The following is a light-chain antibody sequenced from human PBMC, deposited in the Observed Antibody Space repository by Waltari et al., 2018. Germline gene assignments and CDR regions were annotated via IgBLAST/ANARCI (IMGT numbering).Light chain of an antibody. CDR3: QHYYDNPLT. J-gene: IGKJ4*01. Sequence: IQMTQSPSALSASVGDRVTISCRASQNIYSNLAWYQQKPGKAPKLLIYAASSLQSGIPSRFSGSGSWTDFTLTISSLQPEDSAAYYCQHYYDNPLTFGGGTKVEIK. V-gene: IGKV1-6*01. CDR2: AAS. CDR1: QNIYSN.